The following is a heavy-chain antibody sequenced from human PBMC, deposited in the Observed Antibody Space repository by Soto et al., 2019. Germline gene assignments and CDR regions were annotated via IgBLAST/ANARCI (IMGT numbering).Heavy chain of an antibody. Sequence: QVQLVQSGAEVKEPGTSVKVPCKASGGTFSTSSFVWVRQGPGQGLEWMGGIIPIFSKTNVAQKFQGRVTFTADESTRTAYMELSSLRSEDTAIYYCARDVVRSSGGDSWGQGTLVTVSS. D-gene: IGHD2-15*01. J-gene: IGHJ4*02. V-gene: IGHV1-69*01. CDR2: IIPIFSKT. CDR3: ARDVVRSSGGDS. CDR1: GGTFSTSS.